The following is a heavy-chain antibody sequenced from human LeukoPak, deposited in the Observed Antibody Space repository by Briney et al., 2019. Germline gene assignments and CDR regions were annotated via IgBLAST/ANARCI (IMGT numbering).Heavy chain of an antibody. D-gene: IGHD4-17*01. CDR3: ARDFRDYRDYVAYFDS. CDR1: GFSFSTYA. V-gene: IGHV3-30-3*01. J-gene: IGHJ4*02. Sequence: GGSLRLSCAASGFSFSTYAMHWARQAPGKELEWVAVILYDGTNQYYADSVKGRFTISRDNSRNTLYLQMNSLKVEDTAVYYCARDFRDYRDYVAYFDSWGQGTLVTVSS. CDR2: ILYDGTNQ.